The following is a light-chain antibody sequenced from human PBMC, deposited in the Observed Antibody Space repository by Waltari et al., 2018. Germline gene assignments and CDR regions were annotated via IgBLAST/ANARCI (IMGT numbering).Light chain of an antibody. CDR2: DVR. CDR3: NSYTTSSTWV. Sequence: QSALTQPASVSGSPGQSITISCTGTSSDIGAYNYLSWYQHLPGKAPNLIISDVRRRPSGVSNRFSGSKSGNMDSLTISGLQAEDEADYYCNSYTTSSTWVFGGGTKLTVL. J-gene: IGLJ3*02. CDR1: SSDIGAYNY. V-gene: IGLV2-14*03.